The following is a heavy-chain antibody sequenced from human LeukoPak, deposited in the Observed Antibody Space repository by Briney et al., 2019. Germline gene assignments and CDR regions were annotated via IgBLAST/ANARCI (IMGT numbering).Heavy chain of an antibody. J-gene: IGHJ4*02. V-gene: IGHV5-51*01. CDR2: IYPGDSDT. D-gene: IGHD5-24*01. Sequence: EPLKISCQGSGYSFTNFWIGWVRQMPGRGLECMGIIYPGDSDTRYSPSFQGQVIISADKSINTAYLQWSSLKASDTAMYYCARGRDGYSFGFDYWGQGTLVTVSS. CDR3: ARGRDGYSFGFDY. CDR1: GYSFTNFW.